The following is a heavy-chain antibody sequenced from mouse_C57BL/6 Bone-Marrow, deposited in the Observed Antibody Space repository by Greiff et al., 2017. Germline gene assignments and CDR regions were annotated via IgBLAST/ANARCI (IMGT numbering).Heavy chain of an antibody. D-gene: IGHD2-2*01. CDR3: ARVYYGYDGPAWFAY. Sequence: QVQLQQPGTELVKPGASVKLSCKASGYTFTSYWMHWVKQRPGQGLEWIGNINPSNGGTNYNEKFKSKATLTVDKSSSTAYMQLRSLTSEDSAVYYCARVYYGYDGPAWFAYWGQGTLVTVSA. CDR2: INPSNGGT. J-gene: IGHJ3*01. CDR1: GYTFTSYW. V-gene: IGHV1-53*01.